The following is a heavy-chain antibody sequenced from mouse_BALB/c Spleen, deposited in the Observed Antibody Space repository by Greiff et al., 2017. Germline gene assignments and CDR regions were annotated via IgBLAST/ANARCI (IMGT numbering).Heavy chain of an antibody. Sequence: EVQLQQSGPGLVKPSQSLSLTCTVTGYSITSDYAWNWIRQFPGNKLEWMGYISYSGSTSYNPSLKSRISITRDTSKNQFFLQLNSVTTEDTATYYCARRGKTSYAMDYWGQGTSVTVSS. CDR2: ISYSGST. J-gene: IGHJ4*01. V-gene: IGHV3-2*02. CDR3: ARRGKTSYAMDY. CDR1: GYSITSDYA.